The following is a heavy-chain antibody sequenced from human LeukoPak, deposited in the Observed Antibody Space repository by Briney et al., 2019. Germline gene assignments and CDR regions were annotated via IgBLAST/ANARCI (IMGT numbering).Heavy chain of an antibody. J-gene: IGHJ4*02. CDR3: ATAGGYYFDY. CDR1: GYTLTELS. Sequence: ASVKVSCKVSGYTLTELSMHWVRQAPGKGLEWMGGFDPEDGETIYAQKFQGRVTMIEDTSTDTAYMELSSLRSEDTAVYYCATAGGYYFDYWGQGTLVTVSS. D-gene: IGHD6-25*01. V-gene: IGHV1-24*01. CDR2: FDPEDGET.